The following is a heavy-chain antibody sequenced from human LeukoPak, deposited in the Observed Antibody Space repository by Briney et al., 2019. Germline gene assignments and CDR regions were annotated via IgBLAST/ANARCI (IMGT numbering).Heavy chain of an antibody. CDR2: ICGLGGST. D-gene: IGHD3-3*01. V-gene: IGHV3-23*01. J-gene: IGHJ4*02. Sequence: GGSLRLSCEASGFTFSSHAMAWVRQASGKGLEWVSAICGLGGSTYYADSVKGRFTISRDNSKNTVYLEMNSLRAEDTALYYCARDPGVVAFHYFDFWGQGILVTVSS. CDR1: GFTFSSHA. CDR3: ARDPGVVAFHYFDF.